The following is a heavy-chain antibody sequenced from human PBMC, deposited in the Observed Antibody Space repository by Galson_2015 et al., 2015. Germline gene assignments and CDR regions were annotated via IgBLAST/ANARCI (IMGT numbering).Heavy chain of an antibody. D-gene: IGHD6-19*01. V-gene: IGHV4-59*01. CDR3: AREGDHGQWLAH. CDR1: GGFISSYY. CDR2: MYYSGST. J-gene: IGHJ4*02. Sequence: SETLSLTCTVSGGFISSYYWSWIRQPPGEGLEWIGYMYYSGSTNYNPSLKSRVTISVDTSKNQFSLKLSSVTAADTAVYYCAREGDHGQWLAHWGQGTLVTVSS.